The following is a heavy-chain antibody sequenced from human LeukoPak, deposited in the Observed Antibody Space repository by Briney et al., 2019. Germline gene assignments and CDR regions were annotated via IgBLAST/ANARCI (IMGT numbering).Heavy chain of an antibody. J-gene: IGHJ4*02. Sequence: PGGSLRLSCAASGFTFSSYWMSWVRQAPGKGLEWVANIKKDGSEKYYVDSVKGRFTISRDNAKNSLYLQMNSLRAEDTALYYCARSNYYDSSGPLNGWGQGTLVTVSS. CDR1: GFTFSSYW. CDR2: IKKDGSEK. D-gene: IGHD3-22*01. V-gene: IGHV3-7*03. CDR3: ARSNYYDSSGPLNG.